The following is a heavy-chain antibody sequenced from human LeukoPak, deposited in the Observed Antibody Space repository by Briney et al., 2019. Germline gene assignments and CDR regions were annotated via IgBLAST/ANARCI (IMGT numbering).Heavy chain of an antibody. CDR3: ALAGAGPDYYFDY. J-gene: IGHJ4*02. CDR1: GGSISSGGYS. Sequence: SQTLSLTCAVSGGSISSGGYSWSWIRQPPGKGLEWIGYIYHSGSTYYNPSLKSRVTISVDRSKNQFSLKLSSVTAADTAVYYCALAGAGPDYYFDYWGQGTLVTVSS. CDR2: IYHSGST. D-gene: IGHD6-19*01. V-gene: IGHV4-30-2*01.